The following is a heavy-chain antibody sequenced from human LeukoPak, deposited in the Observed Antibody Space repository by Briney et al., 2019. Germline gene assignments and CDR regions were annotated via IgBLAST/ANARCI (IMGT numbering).Heavy chain of an antibody. J-gene: IGHJ4*02. CDR2: IYYSGRA. CDR1: GGSITSHN. D-gene: IGHD1-14*01. Sequence: SETLSLTSTVSGGSITSHNRSWIPRPPGGGVWCSGYIYYSGRANYNPSLQSRVTRSVDTSKNQFSLKLSSVTAADTSVYYCARVRFNPRLFDYWGQGTGVSVSS. V-gene: IGHV4-59*11. CDR3: ARVRFNPRLFDY.